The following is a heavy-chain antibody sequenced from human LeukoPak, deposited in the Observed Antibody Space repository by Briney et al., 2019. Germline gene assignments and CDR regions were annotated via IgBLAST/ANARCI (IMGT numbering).Heavy chain of an antibody. D-gene: IGHD4-17*01. J-gene: IGHJ4*02. CDR1: GGSISSGSYY. CDR2: IYTSGST. V-gene: IGHV4-61*02. CDR3: ARDPYGDYLDY. Sequence: SQTVSLTCTVSGGSISSGSYYWSWIRQPAGKGLEWIGRIYTSGSTNYNPSLKSRVTISVDTSKNQFSLKLSSVTAADTAVYYCARDPYGDYLDYWGQGTLVTVSS.